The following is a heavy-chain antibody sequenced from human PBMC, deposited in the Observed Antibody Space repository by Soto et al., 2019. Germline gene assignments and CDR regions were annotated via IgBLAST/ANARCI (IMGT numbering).Heavy chain of an antibody. V-gene: IGHV3-48*02. J-gene: IGHJ4*02. D-gene: IGHD3-3*01. CDR3: SRVLRQPPDSFDY. CDR2: ISSSSSTI. CDR1: GVTFSSYS. Sequence: GGSLRLCCAASGVTFSSYSMNWVGQAPGKGLEWVSYISSSSSTIYYADSVKGRFTISRDNAKNSLYLQMNSLRDEDTAVYYCSRVLRQPPDSFDYRCPALLVTVSS.